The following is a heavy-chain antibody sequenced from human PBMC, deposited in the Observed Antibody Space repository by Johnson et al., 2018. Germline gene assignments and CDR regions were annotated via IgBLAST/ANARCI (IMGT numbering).Heavy chain of an antibody. CDR2: VYYRGDY. D-gene: IGHD1-26*01. CDR3: VRDISWPGVTKYLDD. V-gene: IGHV4-59*01. J-gene: IGHJ4*02. CDR1: GDSISSYY. Sequence: QVQLQESGPGLVKPSETLSLTCIVSGDSISSYYWSWVRQPPGKGLEWIGQVYYRGDYTYNPSLKSRVTMSVDTSKNQVSLKMKSMTAADTAVYYFVRDISWPGVTKYLDDWVQGILGTVSS.